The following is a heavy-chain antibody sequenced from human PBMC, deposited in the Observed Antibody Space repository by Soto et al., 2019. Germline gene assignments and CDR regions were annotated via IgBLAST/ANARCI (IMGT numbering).Heavy chain of an antibody. CDR2: FDPGDDET. CDR1: GYTFTELS. Sequence: ASVKVSCKVSGYTFTELSIHWVRQTPAKGLEWMGGFDPGDDETVYSHDFRGRLSMTRDASTNTAYMDLSSLESKDTAVYYCAALPGETAMINVFDFWGQGTLVTVYS. J-gene: IGHJ4*02. D-gene: IGHD5-18*01. CDR3: AALPGETAMINVFDF. V-gene: IGHV1-24*01.